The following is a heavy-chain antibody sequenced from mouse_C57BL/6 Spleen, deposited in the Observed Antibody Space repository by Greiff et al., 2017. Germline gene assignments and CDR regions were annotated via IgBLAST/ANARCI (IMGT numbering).Heavy chain of an antibody. CDR1: GYSITSGYY. Sequence: EVKLMESGPGLVKPSQSLSLTCSVTGYSITSGYYWNWIRQFPGNNLEWMGYISYDGSNNYNPSLKKRISITRDTSKNQFFLKLNSVTTEDTATYYGARSYYGSDWYFDVWGTGTTVTVSS. CDR2: ISYDGSN. V-gene: IGHV3-6*01. D-gene: IGHD1-1*01. J-gene: IGHJ1*03. CDR3: ARSYYGSDWYFDV.